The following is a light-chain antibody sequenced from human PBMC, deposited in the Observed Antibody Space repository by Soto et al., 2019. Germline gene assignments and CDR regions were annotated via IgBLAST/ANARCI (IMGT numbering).Light chain of an antibody. CDR3: QQSHATPLT. CDR1: QTISSW. Sequence: DIQMTQSPSTLSGSVGDRVTITCRASQTISSWLAWYQQKPGKAPKLLIFGAKTLQSGVPSRFSGSGYGTSFTLTITTLHPEDVGIYYWQQSHATPLTFGRGTRL. CDR2: GAK. V-gene: IGKV1-5*01. J-gene: IGKJ5*01.